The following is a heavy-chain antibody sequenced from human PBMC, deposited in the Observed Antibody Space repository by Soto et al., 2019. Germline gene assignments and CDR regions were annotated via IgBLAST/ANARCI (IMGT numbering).Heavy chain of an antibody. CDR2: MNPGSGDT. V-gene: IGHV1-8*01. J-gene: IGHJ5*02. CDR3: ARMATFGSLNWFDP. D-gene: IGHD3-16*01. Sequence: VKVSCKASGYSFTNNDVTWVRQATGQGLEWMGWMNPGSGDTGYAQKFQGRVTMTRDISIATAYMELSSLRSDDTAIYYCARMATFGSLNWFDPWGQGTLVTVSS. CDR1: GYSFTNND.